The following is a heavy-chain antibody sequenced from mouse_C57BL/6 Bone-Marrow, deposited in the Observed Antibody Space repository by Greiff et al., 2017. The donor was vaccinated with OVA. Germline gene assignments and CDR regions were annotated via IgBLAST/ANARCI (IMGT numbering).Heavy chain of an antibody. Sequence: QVQLQQSGPELVKPGASVKISCKASGYAFSSSWMNWVKQRPGKGLEWIGRIYPGDGDTNYNGKFKGKATLTADKSSSTAYMQLSSLTSEDSAVYFCARSELLWLEDWYFDVWGTGTTVTVSS. J-gene: IGHJ1*03. V-gene: IGHV1-82*01. D-gene: IGHD2-2*01. CDR3: ARSELLWLEDWYFDV. CDR2: IYPGDGDT. CDR1: GYAFSSSW.